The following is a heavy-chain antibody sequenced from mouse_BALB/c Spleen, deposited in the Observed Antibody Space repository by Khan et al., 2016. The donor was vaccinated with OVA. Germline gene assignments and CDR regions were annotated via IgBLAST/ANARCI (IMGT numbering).Heavy chain of an antibody. Sequence: VELVESGAELARPGASVKMSCKASGYTFPSNTMHWVKQRPGQGLEWIGYINPRSDYTIYNQKFKDKATLTADISSTTAYMQLSSLPSDDSAVYYCARRTTGYAMDYWGQGTSVTVSS. V-gene: IGHV1-4*01. CDR1: GYTFPSNT. CDR3: ARRTTGYAMDY. D-gene: IGHD2-14*01. CDR2: INPRSDYT. J-gene: IGHJ4*01.